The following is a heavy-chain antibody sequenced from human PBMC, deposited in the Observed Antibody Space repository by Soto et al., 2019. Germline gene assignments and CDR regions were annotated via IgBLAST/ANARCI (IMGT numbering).Heavy chain of an antibody. CDR1: GGSISSYY. CDR3: ARSALLPLVDTAMVLFDY. J-gene: IGHJ4*02. Sequence: QVQLQESGPGLVKPSETLSLTCTVSGGSISSYYWSWIRQPPGKGLEWIGYIYYSGSTNYNPSLKSRVTTSVDTAKNQFSLKRRSVTAADTAVYYWARSALLPLVDTAMVLFDYWGQGTLVTVSS. CDR2: IYYSGST. V-gene: IGHV4-59*01. D-gene: IGHD5-18*01.